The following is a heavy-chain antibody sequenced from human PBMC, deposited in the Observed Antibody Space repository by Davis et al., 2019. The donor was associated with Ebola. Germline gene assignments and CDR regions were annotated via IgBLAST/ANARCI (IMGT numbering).Heavy chain of an antibody. V-gene: IGHV3-7*03. CDR3: AKDLKVQTSYYFDY. CDR1: GFTFSSYS. J-gene: IGHJ4*02. Sequence: PGESLKISCAASGFTFSSYSMNWVRQAPGKGLEWVANIKYDGTEKYYVDSVKGRFTISRDNAKNSLYLQMNSLRAEDTALYYCAKDLKVQTSYYFDYWGQGTLVTVSS. CDR2: IKYDGTEK. D-gene: IGHD1-1*01.